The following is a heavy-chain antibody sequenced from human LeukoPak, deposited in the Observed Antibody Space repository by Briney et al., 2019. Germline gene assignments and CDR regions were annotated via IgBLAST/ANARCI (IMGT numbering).Heavy chain of an antibody. CDR3: ATVRSSGDYYYVDH. CDR1: GFTFRNYG. Sequence: GRSLRLSCAASGFTFRNYGMYWVRQAPGKRLERVAVIWYDGRNKLYADSVKGRFTISRDNSKNMLYLQMNSLRAEDTAVYYCATVRSSGDYYYVDHWGQGTLVTVSS. V-gene: IGHV3-33*01. J-gene: IGHJ5*02. CDR2: IWYDGRNK. D-gene: IGHD3-3*01.